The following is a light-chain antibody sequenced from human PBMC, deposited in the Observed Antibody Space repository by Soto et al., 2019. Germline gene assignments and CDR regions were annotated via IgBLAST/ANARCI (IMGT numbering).Light chain of an antibody. J-gene: IGLJ2*01. CDR1: SSDVGGYNY. CDR3: SSSAGSNHVV. CDR2: EVS. Sequence: QSALTQPPSASGSPGQSVTISCTGTSSDVGGYNYVSWYQQHPGKAPKLMIYEVSKRPSGVPDRFSGSKSGNTASLTVSGLQAEDEADYYCSSSAGSNHVVFGGGTQLTVL. V-gene: IGLV2-8*01.